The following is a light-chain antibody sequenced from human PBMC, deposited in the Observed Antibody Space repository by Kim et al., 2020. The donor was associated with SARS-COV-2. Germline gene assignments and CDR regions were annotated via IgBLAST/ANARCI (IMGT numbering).Light chain of an antibody. V-gene: IGLV3-1*01. CDR2: HDT. CDR1: KLENKY. CDR3: QAWDSSTAV. J-gene: IGLJ2*01. Sequence: SYELTQPPSVSVSPGQTASISCSGDKLENKYVCWYQQKPGQSPVLVIYHDTERPSGIPERFSGSNSGNTATLPICVTQPMDEAYYYSQAWDSSTAVFGGG.